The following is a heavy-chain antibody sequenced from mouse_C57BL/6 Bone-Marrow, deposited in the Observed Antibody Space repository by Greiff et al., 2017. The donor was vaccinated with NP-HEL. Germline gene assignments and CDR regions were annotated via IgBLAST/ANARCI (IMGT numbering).Heavy chain of an antibody. CDR1: GYEFSNYW. CDR2: IYPGDGDT. J-gene: IGHJ3*01. Sequence: VQLVESGAELVKPGASVKISCKASGYEFSNYWMNWVKQRPGQGLAWIGQIYPGDGDTNYNGKFKDKATLTADKSSSTAYMQLSGLTSEDSAVYFCARGAYWGQGTLVTVSA. CDR3: ARGAY. V-gene: IGHV1-80*01.